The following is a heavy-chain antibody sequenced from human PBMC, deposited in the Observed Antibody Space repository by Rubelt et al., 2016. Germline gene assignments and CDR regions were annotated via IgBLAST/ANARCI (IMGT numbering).Heavy chain of an antibody. CDR1: GFSLSTSGVG. D-gene: IGHD3-22*01. CDR3: ARTIYDSSYYYNYFDY. CDR2: IYWDDDK. V-gene: IGHV2-5*02. J-gene: IGHJ4*02. Sequence: QITLKESGPTLAKPTQTLTLTCTFSGFSLSTSGVGVGWIRQPPGKALEWLALIYWDDDKRYSPSLKSRLTITKDTSKNQVVLTMTNTDTVDTATYYCARTIYDSSYYYNYFDYWGQGTLVTVSS.